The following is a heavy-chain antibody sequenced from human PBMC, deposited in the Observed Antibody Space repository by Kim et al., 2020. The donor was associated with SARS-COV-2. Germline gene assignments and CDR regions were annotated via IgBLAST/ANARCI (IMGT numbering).Heavy chain of an antibody. D-gene: IGHD5-18*01. Sequence: GGSLRLSCAASGFTFSSYAMHWVRQAPGKGLEWVAVISYDGSNKYYADSVKGRFTISRDNSKNTLYLQMNSPRAEDTAVYYCARGEYSYGGGFDYWGQGT. J-gene: IGHJ4*02. CDR3: ARGEYSYGGGFDY. CDR1: GFTFSSYA. V-gene: IGHV3-30-3*01. CDR2: ISYDGSNK.